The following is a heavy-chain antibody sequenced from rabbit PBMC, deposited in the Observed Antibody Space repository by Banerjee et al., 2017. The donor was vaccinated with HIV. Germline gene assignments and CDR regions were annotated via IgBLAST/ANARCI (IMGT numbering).Heavy chain of an antibody. Sequence: QEQLEESGGGLVQPEGSLTLTCTASGFTISSRYWICWVRQAPGKGLELIACIYGGSSYSPWYASWAKGRFTISKTSWTTVTLQMTSLTAADTATHFCARDLAGVIGWNFNLWGPGTLVTVS. V-gene: IGHV1S45*01. D-gene: IGHD4-1*01. CDR3: ARDLAGVIGWNFNL. CDR1: GFTISSRYW. CDR2: IYGGSSYSP. J-gene: IGHJ4*01.